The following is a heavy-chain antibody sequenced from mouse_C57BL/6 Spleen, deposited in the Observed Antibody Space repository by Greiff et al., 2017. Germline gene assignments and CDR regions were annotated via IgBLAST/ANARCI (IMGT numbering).Heavy chain of an antibody. V-gene: IGHV1-26*01. D-gene: IGHD1-2*01. J-gene: IGHJ2*01. CDR2: INPNNGGT. CDR3: ARTTAARVYFDY. Sequence: EVQLQQSGPELVKPGASVKISCKASGYTFTDYYMNWVKQSHGKSLEWIGDINPNNGGTSYNQKFKGKATLTVDKSSSTAYMELRSLTSEDSAVYYCARTTAARVYFDYWGQGTTLTVSS. CDR1: GYTFTDYY.